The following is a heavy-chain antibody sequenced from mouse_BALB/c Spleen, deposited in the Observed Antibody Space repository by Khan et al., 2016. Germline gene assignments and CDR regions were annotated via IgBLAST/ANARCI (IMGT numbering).Heavy chain of an antibody. Sequence: QVQLQQSGAELAKPGASVKMSCKASGYTFTSYWMHWVKQRPGQGLEWIGYINPSTGYTEYNQKFKDKATLTADKSSSTAYMQLSSLTSEDSAVYYCASYYGSNARDYWGQGTSVTVSS. CDR1: GYTFTSYW. CDR2: INPSTGYT. D-gene: IGHD1-1*01. V-gene: IGHV1-7*01. J-gene: IGHJ4*01. CDR3: ASYYGSNARDY.